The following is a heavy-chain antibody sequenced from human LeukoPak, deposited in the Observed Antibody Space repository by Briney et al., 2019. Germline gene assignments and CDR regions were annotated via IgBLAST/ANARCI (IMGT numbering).Heavy chain of an antibody. CDR3: AREGGLGVSDFDY. V-gene: IGHV6-1*01. J-gene: IGHJ4*02. CDR1: GDSVSSNSAA. CDR2: TYYRSKWYN. D-gene: IGHD3-10*01. Sequence: SQTLSLTCAISGDSVSSNSAAWNWIRQSPSSGLEWVGRTYYRSKWYNDYAVSVKSRITINPDTSENQFSLQLNSVTPEDTAVYYCAREGGLGVSDFDYWGQGTLVTVSS.